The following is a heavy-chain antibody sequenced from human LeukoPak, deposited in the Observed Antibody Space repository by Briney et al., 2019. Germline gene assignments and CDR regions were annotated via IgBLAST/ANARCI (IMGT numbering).Heavy chain of an antibody. V-gene: IGHV1-69*13. CDR1: GGTFSSYA. Sequence: SVKVSCKASGGTFSSYAISWVRQAPGQGLEWMGGIIPIFGTANYAQKFQGRVTITADESTSTAYMELSSLRSEDTAVYYCARDFGGSYYYGSGSYEPMDVWGKGTTVTISS. CDR3: ARDFGGSYYYGSGSYEPMDV. D-gene: IGHD3-10*01. J-gene: IGHJ6*03. CDR2: IIPIFGTA.